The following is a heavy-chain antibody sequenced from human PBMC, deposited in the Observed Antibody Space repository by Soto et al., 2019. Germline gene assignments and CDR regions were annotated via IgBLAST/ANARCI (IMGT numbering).Heavy chain of an antibody. Sequence: SETLSLTCTVSGGSVSSGSYYWSWIRQPPGKGLEWIGYIYNSGSTNFNPSPKSRVTISVDTSKNQFSLRLSSVTAADTAVYYCARGAVRQFPYYFDHWGQGTLVTVSS. CDR1: GGSVSSGSYY. CDR2: IYNSGST. J-gene: IGHJ4*02. V-gene: IGHV4-61*01. CDR3: ARGAVRQFPYYFDH. D-gene: IGHD6-19*01.